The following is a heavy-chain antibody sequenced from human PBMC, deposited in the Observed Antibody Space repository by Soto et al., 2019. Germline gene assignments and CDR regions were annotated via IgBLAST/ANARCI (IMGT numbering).Heavy chain of an antibody. V-gene: IGHV4-34*01. Sequence: QVQLQQWGAGLLKPSETLSLTCAVYGGSFSGYYWSWIRQPPGKGLEWIGEINHSGSTNYNPSLKSRATIAVDTATNQFSLKLSSVTAADTAVYYCARGPSMGWFDPWGQGTLVTVSS. CDR3: ARGPSMGWFDP. J-gene: IGHJ5*02. CDR2: INHSGST. D-gene: IGHD3-10*01. CDR1: GGSFSGYY.